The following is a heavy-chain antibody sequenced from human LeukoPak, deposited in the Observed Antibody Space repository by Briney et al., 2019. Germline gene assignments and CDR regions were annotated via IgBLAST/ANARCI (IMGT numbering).Heavy chain of an antibody. CDR1: GFTFSTYS. CDR3: ARESSGYFY. CDR2: ISSGSSFI. V-gene: IGHV3-21*01. J-gene: IGHJ4*02. D-gene: IGHD3-22*01. Sequence: PGGSLRLSCAASGFTFSTYSMNWVRQAPGKGLEWVSSISSGSSFIYYADSVRGRFTISRDNAKNSLFLQMNSLRAEDTAVYYCARESSGYFYWGQGTLVTVSS.